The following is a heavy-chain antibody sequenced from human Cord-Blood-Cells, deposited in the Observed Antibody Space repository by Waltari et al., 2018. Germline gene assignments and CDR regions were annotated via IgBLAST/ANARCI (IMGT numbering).Heavy chain of an antibody. Sequence: EVQLVESGGGLVQPGRSLRLSCAASGFTFDDYAMHWFRQAPGKGLAWVSGISWNSGSIGYADSVKGRFTISRDNAKNSLYLQMNSLRAEDTALYYCAKDIAAAGTEYFQHWGQGTLVTVSS. J-gene: IGHJ1*01. CDR1: GFTFDDYA. V-gene: IGHV3-9*01. D-gene: IGHD6-13*01. CDR2: ISWNSGSI. CDR3: AKDIAAAGTEYFQH.